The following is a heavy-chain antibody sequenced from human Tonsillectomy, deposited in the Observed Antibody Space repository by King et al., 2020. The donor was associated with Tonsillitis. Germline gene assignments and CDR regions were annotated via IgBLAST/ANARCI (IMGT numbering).Heavy chain of an antibody. V-gene: IGHV3-30*05. CDR1: GFTFSSYG. Sequence: VQLVESGGGVVQPGRSLRLSCAASGFTFSSYGMHWVRQAPGKGLEWVAVISYDGSEKYYVDSVKGRFTISRDNSKNTLYLQMNSLRAEDTAVYYCARDQSSYDSSGYYSDCGQGTMFTVSS. CDR3: ARDQSSYDSSGYYSD. D-gene: IGHD3-22*01. J-gene: IGHJ3*01. CDR2: ISYDGSEK.